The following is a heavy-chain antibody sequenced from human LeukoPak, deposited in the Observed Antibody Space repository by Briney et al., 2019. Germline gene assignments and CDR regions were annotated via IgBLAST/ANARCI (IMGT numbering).Heavy chain of an antibody. CDR2: ISGSGRNT. V-gene: IGHV3-23*01. J-gene: IGHJ4*02. CDR3: AKPARTDYADY. CDR1: GFTFSSHA. Sequence: PGGSLRLSCAASGFTFSSHAMNWVRQAPGKGLEWVSAISGSGRNTYYADFVKGRFTISRDNSKNTLYLQMNSLRAEDTAVYYCAKPARTDYADYWGQGTLVTVSS.